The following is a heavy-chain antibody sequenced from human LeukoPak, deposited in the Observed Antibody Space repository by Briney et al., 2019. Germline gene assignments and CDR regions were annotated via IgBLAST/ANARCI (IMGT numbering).Heavy chain of an antibody. Sequence: PSQTLSLTCSVSGGSISSSNYYWSWIRQPAGKGLEWIGRIYTSESTNYNPSLKSRVTISVDTSKNQFSLKLSSVTAADTAVYYCARGGRRWLQSGYFDYWGQGTLVTVSS. CDR1: GGSISSSNYY. D-gene: IGHD5-24*01. CDR3: ARGGRRWLQSGYFDY. J-gene: IGHJ4*02. CDR2: IYTSEST. V-gene: IGHV4-61*02.